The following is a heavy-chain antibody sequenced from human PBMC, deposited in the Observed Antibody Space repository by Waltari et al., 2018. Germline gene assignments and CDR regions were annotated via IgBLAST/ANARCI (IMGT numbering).Heavy chain of an antibody. Sequence: QVQLQQWGAGLLKPSETLSLTCAVYGGSFSGYYWSWIRQPPGKGLEWIGEINHSGSTNYNPSLKSRVTISVDTSKNQFSLKLSSVTAADTAVYYCARGRSGIFGVVITRREFDYWGQGTLVTVSS. CDR1: GGSFSGYY. D-gene: IGHD3-3*01. V-gene: IGHV4-34*01. J-gene: IGHJ4*02. CDR3: ARGRSGIFGVVITRREFDY. CDR2: INHSGST.